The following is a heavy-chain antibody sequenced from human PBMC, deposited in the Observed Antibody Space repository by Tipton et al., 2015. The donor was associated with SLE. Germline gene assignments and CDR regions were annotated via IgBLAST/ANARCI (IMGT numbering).Heavy chain of an antibody. CDR3: ARGRNYGYQYYFDS. Sequence: TLSLTCTVSGGSVSSGSYYWAWIRQPPGKGPEWIGTIYYSGSTYYYPSLKSRITIPVDTSKNQFSLEVRSVTAADTAVYYCARGRNYGYQYYFDSWGQGSLVTVSS. CDR2: IYYSGST. V-gene: IGHV4-39*07. CDR1: GGSVSSGSYY. D-gene: IGHD5-24*01. J-gene: IGHJ4*02.